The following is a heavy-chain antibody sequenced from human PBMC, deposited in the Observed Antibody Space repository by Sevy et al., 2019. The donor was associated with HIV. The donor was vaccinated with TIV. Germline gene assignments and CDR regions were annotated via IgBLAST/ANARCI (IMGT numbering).Heavy chain of an antibody. CDR3: ARGVLTFFYDGSGYSHFDY. D-gene: IGHD3-22*01. CDR1: AYTFTDYY. V-gene: IGHV1-2*02. Sequence: ASVKVSCKASAYTFTDYYMHWVRQAPGQGLEWMGWINPNSGGKNYAKKFQGRVTMTRDRSISTAYMELSRLRSDDTAVYYCARGVLTFFYDGSGYSHFDYWGQGTLVTVSS. CDR2: INPNSGGK. J-gene: IGHJ4*02.